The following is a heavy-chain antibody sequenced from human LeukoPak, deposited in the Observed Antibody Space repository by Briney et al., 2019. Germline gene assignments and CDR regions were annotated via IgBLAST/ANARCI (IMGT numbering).Heavy chain of an antibody. CDR3: ARLSGTRAEDYFDY. CDR2: IYYSGST. V-gene: IGHV4-39*01. J-gene: IGHJ4*02. D-gene: IGHD1-26*01. CDR1: GGSISSSSYY. Sequence: SETLSLTCTVSGGSISSSSYYWGWSRQPPGKGLEWIGSIYYSGSTYYNPSLKSRVTISVDTSKNQFSLKLSSVTAADTAVYYCARLSGTRAEDYFDYWGQGTLVTVSS.